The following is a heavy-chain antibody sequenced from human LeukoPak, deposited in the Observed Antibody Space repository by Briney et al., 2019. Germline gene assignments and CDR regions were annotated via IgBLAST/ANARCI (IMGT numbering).Heavy chain of an antibody. Sequence: GGSLRLSCAASGFTFSGSAMHWVRQASGKGLEWVGRIRSKTNSYATAYAASVKGRFTISRDDSKNTAYLQMNSLKTEDAAVYYCSANYCSGTSCYYYWGQGTLVTVSS. CDR3: SANYCSGTSCYYY. CDR1: GFTFSGSA. V-gene: IGHV3-73*01. J-gene: IGHJ4*02. D-gene: IGHD2-15*01. CDR2: IRSKTNSYAT.